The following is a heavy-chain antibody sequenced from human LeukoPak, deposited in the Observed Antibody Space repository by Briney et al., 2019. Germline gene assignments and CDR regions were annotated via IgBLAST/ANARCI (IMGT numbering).Heavy chain of an antibody. CDR1: GFTFSDYE. CDR3: ARGAQITYYYDTSGYPDY. Sequence: GGSLRLSCAASGFTFSDYEMNWVRQAPGKGPEWVSYFSSSGSNMFYADSGKGRFTIFIDNAKNSLHLQMNSLRAEDTAVYYCARGAQITYYYDTSGYPDYWGQGALVTVSS. J-gene: IGHJ4*02. V-gene: IGHV3-48*03. CDR2: FSSSGSNM. D-gene: IGHD3-22*01.